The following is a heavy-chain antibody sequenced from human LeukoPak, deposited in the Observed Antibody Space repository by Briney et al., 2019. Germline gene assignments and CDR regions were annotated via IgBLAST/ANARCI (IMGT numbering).Heavy chain of an antibody. V-gene: IGHV3-7*01. CDR2: IKSDGSER. CDR3: ARDPASSFDY. CDR1: GFIFSTYW. D-gene: IGHD2-15*01. J-gene: IGHJ4*02. Sequence: PGGSLRLSCAASGFIFSTYWMSWVRQAPGKGLEWVVNIKSDGSERYYLDSVEGRFTISRDDSKNTLYLQMNSLRDEDTAVYYCARDPASSFDYWGQGTLVTVSS.